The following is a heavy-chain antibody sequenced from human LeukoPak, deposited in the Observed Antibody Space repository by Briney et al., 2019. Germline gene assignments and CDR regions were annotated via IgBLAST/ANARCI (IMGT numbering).Heavy chain of an antibody. Sequence: GESLKISCKGSGYSFTNYWIGWVRQMPGKGLEWMRIIYPGDSDTRYSPSFQGQVTISVDKSINTAYLQWSSLKASDTAMYYCAASTYGSGSYVGFDSWGQGTLVTVSS. CDR2: IYPGDSDT. V-gene: IGHV5-51*01. J-gene: IGHJ4*02. CDR1: GYSFTNYW. D-gene: IGHD3-10*01. CDR3: AASTYGSGSYVGFDS.